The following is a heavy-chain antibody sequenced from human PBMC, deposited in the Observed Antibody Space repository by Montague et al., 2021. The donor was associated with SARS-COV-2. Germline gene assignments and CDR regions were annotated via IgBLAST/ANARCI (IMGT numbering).Heavy chain of an antibody. J-gene: IGHJ6*02. CDR3: AKGTTTVYVYGMDV. Sequence: SLRLSCAASGFTFDDYSMPWIRQAPGKGLEWVSGISWDSGRIGYLDSVRGRFTISRDDAKNSLYLQMNSLRAEDTALYYCAKGTTTVYVYGMDVWGQGTTVTVSS. CDR1: GFTFDDYS. CDR2: ISWDSGRI. D-gene: IGHD5/OR15-5a*01. V-gene: IGHV3-9*01.